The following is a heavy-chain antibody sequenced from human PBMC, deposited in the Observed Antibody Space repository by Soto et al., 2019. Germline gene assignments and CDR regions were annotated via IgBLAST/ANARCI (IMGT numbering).Heavy chain of an antibody. CDR3: GRGDYANAFDI. CDR2: IYHSGST. J-gene: IGHJ3*02. D-gene: IGHD4-17*01. V-gene: IGHV4-30-2*01. CDR1: GGSISSGGYS. Sequence: QLQLQESGSGLVTPSQTLSLTCAVSGGSISSGGYSWNWIRQPPGKGLEWIGNIYHSGSTYYNAALKSRDTISVDRSKNQCSLKLSSVTAADTALYYCGRGDYANAFDIWGQGTMVTVSS.